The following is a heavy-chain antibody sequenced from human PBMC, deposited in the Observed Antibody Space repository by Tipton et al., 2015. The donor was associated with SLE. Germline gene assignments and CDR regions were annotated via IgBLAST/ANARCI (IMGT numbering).Heavy chain of an antibody. V-gene: IGHV4-38-2*02. CDR3: ARGMLTWRGAIVGVDV. Sequence: TLSLTCRVSGYSISGGYYWGWFRKPPGKGLEWIGSIFRSGDTFYNLSLKSRLTISVDTSKNQFSLKLTSVTAADTAVYYCARGMLTWRGAIVGVDVWGQGTTVNVSS. J-gene: IGHJ6*02. CDR1: GYSISGGYY. CDR2: IFRSGDT. D-gene: IGHD2-8*01.